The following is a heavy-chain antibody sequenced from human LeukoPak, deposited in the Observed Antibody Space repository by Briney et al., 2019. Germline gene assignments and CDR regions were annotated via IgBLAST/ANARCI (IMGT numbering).Heavy chain of an antibody. J-gene: IGHJ4*02. CDR2: IIPIFGTA. CDR3: ARGTSSSSWSFFDY. CDR1: GYTFTSYA. D-gene: IGHD6-13*01. Sequence: SVKVSCKASGYTFTSYAISWVRQAPGQGLEWMGGIIPIFGTANYAQKFQGRVTITTDESTSTAYMELSSLRSEDTAVYYCARGTSSSSWSFFDYWGQGTLVTVSS. V-gene: IGHV1-69*05.